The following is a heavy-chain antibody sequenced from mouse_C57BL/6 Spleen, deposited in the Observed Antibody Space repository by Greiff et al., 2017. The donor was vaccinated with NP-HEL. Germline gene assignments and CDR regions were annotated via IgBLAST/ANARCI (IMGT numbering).Heavy chain of an antibody. CDR2: IHPNSGST. CDR3: ARGDYDEGYAMDY. CDR1: GYTFTSYW. J-gene: IGHJ4*01. V-gene: IGHV1-64*01. D-gene: IGHD2-4*01. Sequence: QVQLQQPGAELVKPGASVKLSCKASGYTFTSYWIHWVKQRPGQGLEWIGMIHPNSGSTNYNEKFKSKATLTVDKSSSTAYMQLSSLTSEDSAVYYCARGDYDEGYAMDYWGQGTSVTVSS.